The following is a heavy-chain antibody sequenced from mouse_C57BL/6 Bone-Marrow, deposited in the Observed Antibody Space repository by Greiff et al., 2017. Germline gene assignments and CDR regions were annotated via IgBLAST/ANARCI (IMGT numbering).Heavy chain of an antibody. J-gene: IGHJ4*01. CDR2: IYPSDSET. V-gene: IGHV1-61*01. Sequence: QVQLQQPGAELVRPGSSVKLSCKASGYTFTSYWMDWVKQRPGQGLEWIGNIYPSDSETHYNQKFKDKVTLTVDKSSSTAYMQLSSLTSEDSAVYYCARRTVVATGYYAMDYWGQGTSVTVSS. CDR3: ARRTVVATGYYAMDY. D-gene: IGHD1-1*01. CDR1: GYTFTSYW.